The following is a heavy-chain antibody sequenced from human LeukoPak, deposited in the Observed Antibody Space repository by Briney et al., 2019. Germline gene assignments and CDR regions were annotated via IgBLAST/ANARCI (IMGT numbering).Heavy chain of an antibody. D-gene: IGHD5-24*01. Sequence: SQTLSLTCAISGDRVSTNSAAWNWVWQSPSRGLEWLGRTYYRSRWIYDYAASVTSRITISPDTSKNQFSLQVNSVIPEDTAVYNCARGRYMSFDLWGRGTLVTVSS. CDR1: GDRVSTNSAA. CDR2: TYYRSRWIY. V-gene: IGHV6-1*01. CDR3: ARGRYMSFDL. J-gene: IGHJ2*01.